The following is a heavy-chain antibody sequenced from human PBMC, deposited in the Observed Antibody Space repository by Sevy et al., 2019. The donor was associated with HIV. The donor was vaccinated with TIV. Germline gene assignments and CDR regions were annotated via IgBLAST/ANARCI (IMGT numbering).Heavy chain of an antibody. CDR3: ARGGYYYDNAAYYALDS. CDR2: IWSDGAYQ. Sequence: GGSLRLSCAATGFTFSNYAMHWVRQAPGKGLEWVAIIWSDGAYQYHGDSVKGRFTISRDNPKNTLYLQMNNVRVEETAVYYCARGGYYYDNAAYYALDSWGQGTLVTVSS. V-gene: IGHV3-33*01. D-gene: IGHD3-22*01. CDR1: GFTFSNYA. J-gene: IGHJ4*02.